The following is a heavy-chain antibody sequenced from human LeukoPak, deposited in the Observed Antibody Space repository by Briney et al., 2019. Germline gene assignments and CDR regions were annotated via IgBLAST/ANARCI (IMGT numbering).Heavy chain of an antibody. Sequence: SETLSLTCAVYGGSFSGYYWSWIRQPPGKGLEWIGEINHSGSTNYNPSLKSRVTISVDTSKNQFSLKLSSVTAADTAVYYCARVIRFLRYYHYMDVWGKGTTVTVSS. CDR3: ARVIRFLRYYHYMDV. D-gene: IGHD3-3*01. J-gene: IGHJ6*03. CDR2: INHSGST. CDR1: GGSFSGYY. V-gene: IGHV4-34*01.